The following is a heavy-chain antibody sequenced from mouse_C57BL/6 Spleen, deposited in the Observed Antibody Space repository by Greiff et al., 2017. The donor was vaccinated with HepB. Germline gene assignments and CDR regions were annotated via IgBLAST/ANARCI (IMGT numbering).Heavy chain of an antibody. Sequence: QVHVKQPGAELVKPGASVKMSCKASGYTFTSYWITWVKQRPGQGLEWIGDIYPGSGSTNYNEKFKSKATLTVDTSSSTAYMQLSSLTSEDSAVYYCARNYGSSYLFDYWGQGTTLTVSS. CDR2: IYPGSGST. V-gene: IGHV1-55*01. CDR3: ARNYGSSYLFDY. D-gene: IGHD1-1*01. CDR1: GYTFTSYW. J-gene: IGHJ2*01.